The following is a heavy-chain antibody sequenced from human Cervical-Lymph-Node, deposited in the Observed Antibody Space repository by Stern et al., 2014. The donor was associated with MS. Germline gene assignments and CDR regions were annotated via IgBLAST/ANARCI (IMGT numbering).Heavy chain of an antibody. J-gene: IGHJ4*02. CDR1: GFTFSDYY. D-gene: IGHD3-10*01. Sequence: QVQLQESGGGLVKPGGSLRLSCAASGFTFSDYYMNWIRQAPGKGLEWVSYISGRDGTIFYADSVKGRFTISRDNAKKSLYLQMNSLRAEDTAVYYCARAGGSKDDFWGQGTLVTVSS. CDR2: ISGRDGTI. CDR3: ARAGGSKDDF. V-gene: IGHV3-11*01.